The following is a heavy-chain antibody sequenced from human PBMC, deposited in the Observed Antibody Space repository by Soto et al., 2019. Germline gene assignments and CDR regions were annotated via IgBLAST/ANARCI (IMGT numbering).Heavy chain of an antibody. Sequence: PGGSLGLSCAASGFTFSSYWMHWVRQAPGKGLVWVSRINSDGSSTSYADSVKGRFTISRDNAKNTLYLQMNSLRAEDTAVYFCARESLLYGDPFDDWGQGTLVTVSS. J-gene: IGHJ4*02. CDR3: ARESLLYGDPFDD. CDR2: INSDGSST. CDR1: GFTFSSYW. V-gene: IGHV3-74*01. D-gene: IGHD4-17*01.